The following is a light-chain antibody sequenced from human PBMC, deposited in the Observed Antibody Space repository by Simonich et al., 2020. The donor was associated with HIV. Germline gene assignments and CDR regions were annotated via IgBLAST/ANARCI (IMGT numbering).Light chain of an antibody. CDR1: SSDVGGYNY. Sequence: QSALTQPASVSGSPGQSITISCTGTSSDVGGYNYVSWYQQHPGKAPKLMIYDVRKRPPGVSNRFSGSKSDNTAFLTISGLQAEDEADYYCSSYTSSSTRGVFGGGTKLTVL. CDR3: SSYTSSSTRGV. V-gene: IGLV2-14*03. CDR2: DVR. J-gene: IGLJ3*02.